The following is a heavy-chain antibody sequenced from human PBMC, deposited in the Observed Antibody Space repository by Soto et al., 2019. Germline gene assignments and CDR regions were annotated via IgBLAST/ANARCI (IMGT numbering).Heavy chain of an antibody. J-gene: IGHJ4*02. V-gene: IGHV4-39*01. D-gene: IGHD4-17*01. CDR2: IYYSGST. CDR3: ATPPLYGDYGDY. CDR1: GGSISSSSYY. Sequence: SETLSLTCTVSGGSISSSSYYWGWICQPPGKGLEWIGSIYYSGSTYYNPSLKSRVTISVDTSKNQFSLKLSSVTAADTAVYYCATPPLYGDYGDYWGQGTLVTVSS.